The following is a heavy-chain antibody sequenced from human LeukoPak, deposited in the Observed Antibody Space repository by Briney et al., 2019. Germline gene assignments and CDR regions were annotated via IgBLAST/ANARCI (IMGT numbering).Heavy chain of an antibody. Sequence: GGSLRPSCAASGFTFSSYAMSWVRQAPGKGLEWVANINEDGSQKDYLDSVKGRFTISRDNAKDSLYLQMSSLRAEDAAIYYCVRDIDHWGQGTLVTVSS. V-gene: IGHV3-7*04. CDR2: INEDGSQK. CDR3: VRDIDH. J-gene: IGHJ4*02. CDR1: GFTFSSYA.